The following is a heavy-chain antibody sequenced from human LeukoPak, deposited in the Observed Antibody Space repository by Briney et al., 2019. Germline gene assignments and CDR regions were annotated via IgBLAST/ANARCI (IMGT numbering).Heavy chain of an antibody. CDR2: IIPIFGIA. D-gene: IGHD6-25*01. CDR1: GGTFSSYA. V-gene: IGHV1-69*04. CDR3: ASQTFWGYSSGPFDP. J-gene: IGHJ5*02. Sequence: GASVKVSCKASGGTFSSYAISWVRQAPGQGLEWMGRIIPIFGIANYAQKFQGRVTITADKSTSTAYMELSSLRPEDTAVYYCASQTFWGYSSGPFDPWGQGTLVTVSS.